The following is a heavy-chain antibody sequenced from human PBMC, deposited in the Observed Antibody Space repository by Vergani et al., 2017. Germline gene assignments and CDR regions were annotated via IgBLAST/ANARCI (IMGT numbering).Heavy chain of an antibody. Sequence: EVQLVESGGGLVQPGGSLRLSCAASGFTFSTYDMHWVRQATGKGLEWVSSISSSSSYIYYADSVKGRFTISRDNAKNSLYLQMNSLRAEDTAVYYCARAPSASCNDYWGQGTLVTVSS. CDR3: ARAPSASCNDY. D-gene: IGHD2-2*01. V-gene: IGHV3-21*01. CDR2: ISSSSSYI. J-gene: IGHJ4*02. CDR1: GFTFSTYD.